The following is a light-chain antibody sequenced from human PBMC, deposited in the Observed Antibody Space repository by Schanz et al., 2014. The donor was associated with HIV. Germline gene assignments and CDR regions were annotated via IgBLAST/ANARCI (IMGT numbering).Light chain of an antibody. J-gene: IGKJ1*01. CDR2: SAS. CDR3: LQYHAFPWT. CDR1: QGISGY. Sequence: AIRMTQSPSSFSASTGDRVTIACRASQGISGYLAWFQHKPGKAPKLLIYSASTLQSGVPSRFSGSGSETDFNLTISCLQSEDFATYYCLQYHAFPWTFGQGTKVDVK. V-gene: IGKV1-8*01.